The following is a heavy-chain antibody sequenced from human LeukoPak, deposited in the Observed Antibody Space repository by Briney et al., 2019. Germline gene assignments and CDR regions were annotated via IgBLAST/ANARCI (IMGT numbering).Heavy chain of an antibody. V-gene: IGHV3-21*01. CDR1: GFTFSSYS. CDR2: ISSSSSYI. D-gene: IGHD1-26*01. J-gene: IGHJ4*02. CDR3: ARDLGSYYTIWYFDY. Sequence: PGGSLRVSCAASGFTFSSYSMNWVRQAPGKGLEWVSSISSSSSYIYYADSVKGRFTISRDNAKNSLYLQMNSLRAEDTAVYYCARDLGSYYTIWYFDYWGQGTLVTVSS.